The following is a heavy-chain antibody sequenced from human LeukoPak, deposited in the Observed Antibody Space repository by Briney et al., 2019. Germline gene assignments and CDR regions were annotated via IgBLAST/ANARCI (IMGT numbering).Heavy chain of an antibody. CDR2: INGDGSST. J-gene: IGHJ5*02. CDR1: GFTFSSYW. D-gene: IGHD3-3*01. CDR3: AKDRVANWFDP. Sequence: GGSLRLPCAASGFTFSSYWMHWVRQAPGKGLVWVSRINGDGSSTAYADSVKGRFTISRDNAKNTLYLQMNSLTAEDTAVYYCAKDRVANWFDPWGQGTLVTVSS. V-gene: IGHV3-74*01.